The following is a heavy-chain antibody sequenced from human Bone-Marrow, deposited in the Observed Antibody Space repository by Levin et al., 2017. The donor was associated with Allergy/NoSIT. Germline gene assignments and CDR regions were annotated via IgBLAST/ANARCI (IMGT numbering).Heavy chain of an antibody. J-gene: IGHJ4*02. D-gene: IGHD6-13*01. CDR2: VYNSGST. V-gene: IGHV4-30-4*01. CDR1: GDSMTSADYY. CDR3: ARGRPDISSWWNFDY. Sequence: SQTLSLTCTVSGDSMTSADYYWHWIRQPPGKGLEWIGYVYNSGSTIYSPSLKTRLSISVDTSKNQFSLKLDSVTAADTAVYYCARGRPDISSWWNFDYWGQGTLVTVS.